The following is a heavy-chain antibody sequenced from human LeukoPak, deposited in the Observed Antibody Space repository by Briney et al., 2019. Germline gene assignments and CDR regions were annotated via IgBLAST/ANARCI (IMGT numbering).Heavy chain of an antibody. D-gene: IGHD6-19*01. CDR2: IYYSGST. CDR3: ARATYSSGWYAYYYYGMDV. Sequence: SETLSLTCSVSGVSVSSGGYYWSWIRQHPGKGLEWIGYIYYSGSTYYNPSLKSRVTISVDTSKNQFSLKLSSVTAADTAVYYCARATYSSGWYAYYYYGMDVWGQGTTVTVSS. CDR1: GVSVSSGGYY. J-gene: IGHJ6*02. V-gene: IGHV4-31*03.